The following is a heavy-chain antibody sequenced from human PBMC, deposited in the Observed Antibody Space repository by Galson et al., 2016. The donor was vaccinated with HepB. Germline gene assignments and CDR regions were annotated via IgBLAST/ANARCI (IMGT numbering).Heavy chain of an antibody. CDR3: AGDGATVGTSPDY. CDR2: IFPRSGAT. J-gene: IGHJ4*02. CDR1: GYGFSGYY. V-gene: IGHV1-2*02. Sequence: SVKVSCKASGYGFSGYYMNWVRRAPGQGLEWMGCIFPRSGATNYAQKFQGRVTMTADTSVSTVYMELSSLRSDDTAVYYCAGDGATVGTSPDYWGQGTLVTVSS. D-gene: IGHD4-23*01.